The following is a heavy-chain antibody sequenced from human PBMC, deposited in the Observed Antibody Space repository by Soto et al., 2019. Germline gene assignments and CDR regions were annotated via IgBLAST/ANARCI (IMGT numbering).Heavy chain of an antibody. Sequence: PSETLSLTCTVSGDSISSGGYYWSWIRQPPGKGLEWIGYIYHSGSTYYNPSLKSRVTISVDRSKNQFSLKLSSVTAADTAVYYCARGNVVAIDYWGQGTLVTVS. CDR1: GDSISSGGYY. V-gene: IGHV4-30-2*01. CDR3: ARGNVVAIDY. D-gene: IGHD2-21*01. J-gene: IGHJ4*02. CDR2: IYHSGST.